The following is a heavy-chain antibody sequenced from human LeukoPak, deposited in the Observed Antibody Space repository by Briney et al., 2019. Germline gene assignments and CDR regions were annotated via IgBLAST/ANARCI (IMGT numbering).Heavy chain of an antibody. J-gene: IGHJ4*01. V-gene: IGHV3-30*02. CDR2: IRYDGSNK. D-gene: IGHD6-19*01. CDR3: AKRGWVDVLEN. Sequence: WGTLRLSCAASGFSFRDSGLHWVRQAPGPGLERVAFIRYDGSNKYYVDSVKGRFSISRDNSENTVYLQMNRLRGEDTAVYYCAKRGWVDVLENWGQGTQVTVSS. CDR1: GFSFRDSG.